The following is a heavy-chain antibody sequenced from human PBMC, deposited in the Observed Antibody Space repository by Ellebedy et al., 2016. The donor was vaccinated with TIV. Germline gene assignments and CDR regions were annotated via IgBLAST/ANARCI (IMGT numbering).Heavy chain of an antibody. CDR3: AKGSSSGFNYDRVGFEY. V-gene: IGHV3-23*01. CDR1: GFTFSAFT. D-gene: IGHD3-22*01. J-gene: IGHJ4*02. CDR2: ISADGSGT. Sequence: GGFLRLSCAASGFTFSAFTMHWVRQAPGKGLEWLSVISADGSGTYHADSVKARFTITRDNSKNTLYLQMNRLRTDDTAVFFCAKGSSSGFNYDRVGFEYWGQGTLVTVSS.